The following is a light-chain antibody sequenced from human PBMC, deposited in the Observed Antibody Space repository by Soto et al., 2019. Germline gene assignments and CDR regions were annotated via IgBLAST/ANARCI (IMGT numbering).Light chain of an antibody. CDR2: AAS. V-gene: IGKV1-39*01. Sequence: DLEITHSPVSLSASVGNRVTITCRASETISTFLNWYQQKPGKAPKVLIFAASSLQSGVPSRFSGSGSGTDFALTISGLQPEDFATYYCQQYNSYWTFGQGTKVDIK. CDR1: ETISTF. CDR3: QQYNSYWT. J-gene: IGKJ1*01.